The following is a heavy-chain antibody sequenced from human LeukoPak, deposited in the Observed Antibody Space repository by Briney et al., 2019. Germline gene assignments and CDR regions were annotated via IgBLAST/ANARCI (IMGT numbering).Heavy chain of an antibody. V-gene: IGHV3-30*02. CDR1: GFTFSSYG. CDR3: ASPTHLYYYDSSGYYYDY. CDR2: IRYDGSNK. D-gene: IGHD3-22*01. Sequence: GGSLRLSCAASGFTFSSYGMHWVRQAPGKGLEWVAFIRYDGSNKYYADSVKGRFTISRDNSKNTLYLQMNSLRAEDTAVYYCASPTHLYYYDSSGYYYDYWGQGTLVTVSS. J-gene: IGHJ4*02.